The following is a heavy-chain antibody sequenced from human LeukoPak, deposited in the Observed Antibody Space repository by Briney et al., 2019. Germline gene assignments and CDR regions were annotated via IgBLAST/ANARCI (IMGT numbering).Heavy chain of an antibody. D-gene: IGHD3-3*01. Sequence: SETLSLTCTVSGGSISSSSYYWGWIRQPPGKGLEWIGSIYYSGSTYYNPSLKSRVTISVDTSKNQFSLKLSSVTAADTAVYYCARGPGDFWSGLEPLYWGQGTLVTVSS. CDR2: IYYSGST. CDR3: ARGPGDFWSGLEPLY. J-gene: IGHJ4*02. V-gene: IGHV4-39*07. CDR1: GGSISSSSYY.